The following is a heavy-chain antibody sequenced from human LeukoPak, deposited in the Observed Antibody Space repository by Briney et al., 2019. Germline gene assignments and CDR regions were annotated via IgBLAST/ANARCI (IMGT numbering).Heavy chain of an antibody. CDR3: ARVVVQGAFDI. V-gene: IGHV4-59*11. CDR1: GGSIWSHY. Sequence: SETLSLTCTVSGGSIWSHYLSWIRQPPGKGLEWIGYIFYSGGTNYNPSLKSRVTISVETSNNQFSLKLSSVTAADTAVYYCARVVVQGAFDIWGQGTMVTVSS. J-gene: IGHJ3*02. D-gene: IGHD2-2*01. CDR2: IFYSGGT.